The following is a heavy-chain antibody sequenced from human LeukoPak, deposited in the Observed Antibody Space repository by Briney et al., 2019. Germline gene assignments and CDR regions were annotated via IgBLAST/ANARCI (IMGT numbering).Heavy chain of an antibody. CDR3: ARDSDGGNSEFDY. V-gene: IGHV1-18*01. CDR2: VSGYNGLT. J-gene: IGHJ4*02. D-gene: IGHD4-23*01. CDR1: GYTFTSYD. Sequence: ASVKVSCKASGYTFTSYDITWVRQAPGQGLEWMGWVSGYNGLTNYAQKFLGRVTVTTDTSTNTVFMEVRSLRSDDTAVYYCARDSDGGNSEFDYWGQGTLVTVSS.